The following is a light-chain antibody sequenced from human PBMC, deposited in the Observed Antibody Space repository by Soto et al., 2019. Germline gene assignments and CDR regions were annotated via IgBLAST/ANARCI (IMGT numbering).Light chain of an antibody. Sequence: EKVITQSPATLSVSPGERATLSCRASQSVSSDLAWYQQKPGQAPRLLIYGASTRATGIPARFSGSGSGTEFTLIISSLQSEDFAVYFCQQYNNWPWTFGQGTKVDIK. CDR1: QSVSSD. CDR3: QQYNNWPWT. V-gene: IGKV3-15*01. CDR2: GAS. J-gene: IGKJ1*01.